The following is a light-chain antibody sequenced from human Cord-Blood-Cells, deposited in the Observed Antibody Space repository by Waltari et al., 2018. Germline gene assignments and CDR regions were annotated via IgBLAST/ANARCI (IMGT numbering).Light chain of an antibody. CDR1: RSDVGGYNY. J-gene: IGLJ2*01. Sequence: QCALTQPRSVSGSPGPSVTISCTGTRSDVGGYNYVSWSQQHPGNAPKLMIYDVSKRPSGVPDRFSGSKSGNTASLTISGLQAEDEADYYCCSYAGSYTYVVFGGGTKLTVL. CDR2: DVS. CDR3: CSYAGSYTYVV. V-gene: IGLV2-11*01.